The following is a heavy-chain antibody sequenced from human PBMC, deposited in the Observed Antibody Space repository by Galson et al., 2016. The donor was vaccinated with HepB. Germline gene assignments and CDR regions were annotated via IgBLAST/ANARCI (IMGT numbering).Heavy chain of an antibody. D-gene: IGHD1-26*01. V-gene: IGHV3-74*01. Sequence: SLRLSCAASGFTFSNAWMSWVRQAPGKGLEWVSRINEDGSTTSYADSVKGRFTISRDNAQNTLFLQMNSLRAEDTGVYYCARDLAGAFDYWGQGTLVTVSS. CDR1: GFTFSNAW. CDR2: INEDGSTT. J-gene: IGHJ4*02. CDR3: ARDLAGAFDY.